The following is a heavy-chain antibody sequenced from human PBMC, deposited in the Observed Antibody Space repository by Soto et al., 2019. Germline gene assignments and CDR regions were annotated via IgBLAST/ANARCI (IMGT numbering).Heavy chain of an antibody. Sequence: GGSLRLSCAASGFTFSSYAMHWVRQAPGKGLEWVAVISYDGSNKYYADSVKGRFTISRDNSKNTLYLQMNSLRAEDTAVYYCARSPVYDFWSGYYSSLFDYWGQGTLVTVSS. CDR2: ISYDGSNK. V-gene: IGHV3-30-3*01. CDR1: GFTFSSYA. CDR3: ARSPVYDFWSGYYSSLFDY. D-gene: IGHD3-3*01. J-gene: IGHJ4*02.